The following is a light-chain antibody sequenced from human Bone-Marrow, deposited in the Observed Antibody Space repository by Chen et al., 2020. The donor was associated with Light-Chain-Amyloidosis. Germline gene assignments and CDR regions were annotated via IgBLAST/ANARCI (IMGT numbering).Light chain of an antibody. CDR3: QSADSSGTYEVI. CDR1: DLPTKY. V-gene: IGLV3-25*03. CDR2: RDT. J-gene: IGLJ2*01. Sequence: SYELTQSPSVAVSPGPTARLTCSGDDLPTKYAYGYQQKPGQAPVLVIHRDTERPSGISERFSGSSSGTTATLTISGVQAEDEADYHCQSADSSGTYEVIFGGGTKLTVL.